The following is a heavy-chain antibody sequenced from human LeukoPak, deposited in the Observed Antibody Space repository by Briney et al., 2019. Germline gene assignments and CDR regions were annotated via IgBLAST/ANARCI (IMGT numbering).Heavy chain of an antibody. V-gene: IGHV3-21*01. CDR3: ARDRSSTIEDYFDY. J-gene: IGHJ4*02. D-gene: IGHD6-13*01. Sequence: GSLRLSFAASGFTFSSYSMNWVRQAPGKGLEWVSSISSSSSYIYYADSVKGRFTISRDNAKNSLYLQMNSLRAEDTAVYYCARDRSSTIEDYFDYWGQGTLVTVSS. CDR1: GFTFSSYS. CDR2: ISSSSSYI.